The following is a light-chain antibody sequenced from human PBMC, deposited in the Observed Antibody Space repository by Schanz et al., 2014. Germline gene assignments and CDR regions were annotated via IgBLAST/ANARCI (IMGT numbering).Light chain of an antibody. J-gene: IGLJ2*01. CDR2: DIN. Sequence: QTVVTQEPSLTVSPGGTVTLTCGSTAGTVTSGHYPYWFQQKPGQAPKTLIYDINRRQSWTPARFSGSLLGAKATLTLSDAQPEDEADYYCLLSYSGAWVFGGGTKLTVL. CDR1: AGTVTSGHY. CDR3: LLSYSGAWV. V-gene: IGLV7-46*01.